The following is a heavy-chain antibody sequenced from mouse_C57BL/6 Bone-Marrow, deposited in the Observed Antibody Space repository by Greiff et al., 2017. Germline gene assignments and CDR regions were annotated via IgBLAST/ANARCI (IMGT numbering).Heavy chain of an antibody. J-gene: IGHJ2*01. V-gene: IGHV1-78*01. CDR3: ARDDTTVVPYFDY. CDR1: GYTFTDHT. Sequence: VKLMESDAELVKPGASVKISCKVSGYTFTDHTIHWMKQRPEQGLEWIGYIYPRDGSTKYNEKFKGKATLTADKSSSTAYMQLNSLKSEDSAVYFCARDDTTVVPYFDYGGQDTTLTVSS. CDR2: IYPRDGST. D-gene: IGHD1-1*01.